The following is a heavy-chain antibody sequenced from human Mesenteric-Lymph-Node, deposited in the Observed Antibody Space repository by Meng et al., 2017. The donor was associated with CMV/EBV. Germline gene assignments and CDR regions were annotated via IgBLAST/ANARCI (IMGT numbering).Heavy chain of an antibody. J-gene: IGHJ4*02. CDR3: ASGGGSNGY. CDR2: ISSSGTTI. CDR1: GFSFSTYE. Sequence: GESLKISCEAFGFSFSTYEMNWVRQAPGKGLEWLSHISSSGTTIYYADSVKGRFTISRDNAKNSLYLQMNSLRAEDTAVYYCASGGGSNGYWGQGMLVTVSS. D-gene: IGHD4-11*01. V-gene: IGHV3-48*03.